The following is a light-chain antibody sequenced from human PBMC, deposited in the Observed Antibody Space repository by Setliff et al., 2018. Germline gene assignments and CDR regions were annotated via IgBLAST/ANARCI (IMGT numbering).Light chain of an antibody. Sequence: DIVMTQSPGSLAVSLGERATINCKSSQSVTYSSNNKNYLAWYQQKPGQPPKLLIYWASTRESGVPDRFSGSGSGTDFTLTISSLQAEDVAVYYCQQYYSTPWTFGQGTKVDIK. CDR1: QSVTYSSNNKNY. V-gene: IGKV4-1*01. J-gene: IGKJ1*01. CDR3: QQYYSTPWT. CDR2: WAS.